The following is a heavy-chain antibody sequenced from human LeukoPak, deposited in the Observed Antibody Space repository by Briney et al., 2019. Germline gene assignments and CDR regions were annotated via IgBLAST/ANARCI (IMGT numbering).Heavy chain of an antibody. D-gene: IGHD3-10*01. V-gene: IGHV3-30*19. Sequence: PGGSLRLSCAASGFPFSSYGMHWVRQAPGKGLEWVAVISYDGSNKYYADSVKGRFTISRDNSKNTLYLQMNSLRAEDTAVYYCARDGTILLWFGELSASLSYYYGMDVWGQGTTVTVSS. CDR1: GFPFSSYG. CDR3: ARDGTILLWFGELSASLSYYYGMDV. CDR2: ISYDGSNK. J-gene: IGHJ6*02.